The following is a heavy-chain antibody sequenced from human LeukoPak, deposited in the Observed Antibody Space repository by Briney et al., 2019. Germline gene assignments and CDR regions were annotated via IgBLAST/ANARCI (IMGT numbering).Heavy chain of an antibody. CDR2: IKSKTDGGTT. CDR1: GFIFNNAW. V-gene: IGHV3-15*07. Sequence: KSGGSLRLSCADSGFIFNNAWMNWVRQAPGKGLEWVGRIKSKTDGGTTDYAAPVKGRFTISRDDSKNTLYLQMNSLKTEDTAVYYCRVHSSPSDFDYWGQGTLVTVSS. J-gene: IGHJ4*02. D-gene: IGHD6-6*01. CDR3: RVHSSPSDFDY.